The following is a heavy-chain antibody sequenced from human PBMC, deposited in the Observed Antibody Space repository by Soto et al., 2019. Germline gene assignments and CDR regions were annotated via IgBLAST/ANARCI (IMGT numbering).Heavy chain of an antibody. V-gene: IGHV4-39*01. CDR2: IYYSGST. J-gene: IGHJ4*02. CDR1: GGSISSSSYY. Sequence: SETLSLTCTVSGGSISSSSYYWGWIRQPPGKGLEWIGSIYYSGSTYYNPSLKSRVTISVDTSKNQFSLKLSSVTAADTAVYYCARAYSSSWYYFDYWGQGTXVTVSS. CDR3: ARAYSSSWYYFDY. D-gene: IGHD6-13*01.